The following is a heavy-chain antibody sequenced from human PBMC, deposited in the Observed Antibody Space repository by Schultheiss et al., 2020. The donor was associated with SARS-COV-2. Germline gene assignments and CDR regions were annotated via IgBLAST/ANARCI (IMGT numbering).Heavy chain of an antibody. J-gene: IGHJ6*03. CDR2: IGTAGDT. Sequence: GGSLRLSCAASGFTFSSYDMHWVRQATGKGLEWVSAIGTAGDTYYPGSVKGRFTISRDNSKNTLYLQMNSLRAEDTAVYYCATHGMEPALDGYYYYYMDVWGKGTTVTVSS. D-gene: IGHD1-1*01. CDR3: ATHGMEPALDGYYYYYMDV. V-gene: IGHV3-13*01. CDR1: GFTFSSYD.